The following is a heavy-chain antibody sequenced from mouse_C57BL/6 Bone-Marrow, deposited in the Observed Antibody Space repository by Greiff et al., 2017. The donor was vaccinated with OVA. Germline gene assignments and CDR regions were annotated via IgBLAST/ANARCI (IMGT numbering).Heavy chain of an antibody. J-gene: IGHJ2*01. Sequence: QVQLKQPGAELVKPGASVKMSCKASGYTFTSYWINWVKQRPGQGLEWIGDIYPGSGSTNYNEKFKGKATLTVDKSSSTAYMQLSSLTSEDSAVYYCARGLGRGGYWGQGTTLTVSS. D-gene: IGHD4-1*01. V-gene: IGHV1-55*01. CDR2: IYPGSGST. CDR1: GYTFTSYW. CDR3: ARGLGRGGY.